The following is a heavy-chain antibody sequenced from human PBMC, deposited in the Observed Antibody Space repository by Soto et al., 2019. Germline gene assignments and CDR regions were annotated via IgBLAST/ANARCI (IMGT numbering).Heavy chain of an antibody. CDR1: GGSISSYY. CDR3: ARGDYGGNSEPHY. Sequence: QVQLQESGPGLVKPSETLSLTCTVSGGSISSYYWSWIRQPPGKGLEWIGYIYYSGSTNYNPSLNSRVTISVHTSTTQVSLKLSSVTAADTAVYYCARGDYGGNSEPHYWGQGTLVTVSS. J-gene: IGHJ4*02. V-gene: IGHV4-59*01. CDR2: IYYSGST. D-gene: IGHD4-17*01.